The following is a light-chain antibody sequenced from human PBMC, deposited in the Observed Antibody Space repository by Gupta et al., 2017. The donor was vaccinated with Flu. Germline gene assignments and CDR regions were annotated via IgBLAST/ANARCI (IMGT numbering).Light chain of an antibody. J-gene: IGLJ2*01. V-gene: IGLV2-14*01. CDR3: SSSKSSKSVE. Sequence: QSALTQPASVSGSPGHSITISCTGTSSDVGGYNYVSWYQHHPGKAPKLRSDEVINRRSGVSKRFSDSKSGKKDYLTISGLQAEDEADYYCSSSKSSKSVEVGGGNKLTVL. CDR1: SSDVGGYNY. CDR2: EVI.